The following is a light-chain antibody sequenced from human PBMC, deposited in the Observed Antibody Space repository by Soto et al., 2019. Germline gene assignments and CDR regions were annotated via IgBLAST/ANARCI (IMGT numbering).Light chain of an antibody. CDR3: SSYTSKTTPA. CDR2: EVS. CDR1: SSDVGGYAY. Sequence: QSVLTQPASVSGSPGQSITISCTGTSSDVGGYAYVSWYQQYPGKAPKLIISEVSNRPSGISHRFSGSRSGNTASLTISGLQAEDEADYYCSSYTSKTTPAFGGGTKLTVL. J-gene: IGLJ2*01. V-gene: IGLV2-14*01.